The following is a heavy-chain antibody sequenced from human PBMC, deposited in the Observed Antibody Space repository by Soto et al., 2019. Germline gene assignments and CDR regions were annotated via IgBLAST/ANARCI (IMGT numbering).Heavy chain of an antibody. CDR1: GGSIGSSSYY. J-gene: IGHJ4*02. Sequence: SETLSLTCTVSGGSIGSSSYYWGWIRQPPGKGLEWIGSIYDRGSTYSNPSLKSRLTTSLDTSKNQFSLKLTSVTAADTAVYYCARHGYTSGRTYFDYWGLGTLVTVSS. D-gene: IGHD6-19*01. CDR3: ARHGYTSGRTYFDY. V-gene: IGHV4-39*01. CDR2: IYDRGST.